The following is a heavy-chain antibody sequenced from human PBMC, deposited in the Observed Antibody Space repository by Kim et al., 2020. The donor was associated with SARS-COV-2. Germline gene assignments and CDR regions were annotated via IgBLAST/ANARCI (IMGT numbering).Heavy chain of an antibody. CDR2: ISGSGGST. V-gene: IGHV3-23*01. CDR1: GFTFSSYA. Sequence: GGSLRLSCAASGFTFSSYAMSWVRQAPGKGLEWVSAISGSGGSTYYADSVKGRFTISRDNTKNTLYLQMNSLRAEDTAAYYCSQPGALLDYGDDFAYWGQATLVTVPS. CDR3: SQPGALLDYGDDFAY. J-gene: IGHJ4*02. D-gene: IGHD4-17*01.